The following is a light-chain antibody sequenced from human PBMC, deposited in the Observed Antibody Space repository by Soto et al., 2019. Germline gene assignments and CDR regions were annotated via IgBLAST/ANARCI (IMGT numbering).Light chain of an antibody. J-gene: IGKJ5*01. CDR3: QQYNKWPQT. Sequence: EIVMTQSPATLSVSPGERATLSCRASQSVANDLAWYQHKPGQAPRLLTHGASTRATGIPARFSGVGSGTEFTLTISSLQSEDFAVYYYQQYNKWPQTFGQGTRLEI. V-gene: IGKV3-15*01. CDR2: GAS. CDR1: QSVAND.